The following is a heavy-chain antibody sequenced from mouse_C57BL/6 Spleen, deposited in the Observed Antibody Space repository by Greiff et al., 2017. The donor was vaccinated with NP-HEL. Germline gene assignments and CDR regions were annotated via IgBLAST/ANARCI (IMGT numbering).Heavy chain of an antibody. Sequence: LVESGPELVKPGASVKISCKASGYAFSSSWMNWVKQRPGKGLEWIGRIYPGDGDTNYNGKFKGKATLTADKSSSTAYMQLSSLTSEDSAVYFCAREEQLRLHYWGQGTTLTVSS. J-gene: IGHJ2*01. D-gene: IGHD3-2*02. CDR2: IYPGDGDT. CDR1: GYAFSSSW. CDR3: AREEQLRLHY. V-gene: IGHV1-82*01.